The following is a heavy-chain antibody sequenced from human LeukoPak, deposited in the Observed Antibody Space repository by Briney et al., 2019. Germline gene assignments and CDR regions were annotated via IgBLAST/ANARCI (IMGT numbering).Heavy chain of an antibody. D-gene: IGHD6-13*01. CDR3: ARAPVAAGYYYYYMDV. J-gene: IGHJ6*03. CDR1: GYTFTSYG. Sequence: VSVRVSCKASGYTFTSYGISWVRQAPGQGLEWMGWISAYNGNTNYAQKLQDRVSMTTDTSTSTAYMELRSLRSDDTAVYYCARAPVAAGYYYYYMDVWGKGTTVTISS. CDR2: ISAYNGNT. V-gene: IGHV1-18*01.